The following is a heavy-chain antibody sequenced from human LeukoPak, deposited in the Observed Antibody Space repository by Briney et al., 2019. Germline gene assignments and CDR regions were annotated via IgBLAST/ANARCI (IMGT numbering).Heavy chain of an antibody. Sequence: SETLSLTCTVSGGSIISSDYHWGWVRQPPGKGLEWIGTISYSGNTDYNPSLRSRVTISVDTSNNQFSLRLGSVTAADTAVYHCARHCCSGPAKRVFDIWGQGAMVTVSS. J-gene: IGHJ3*02. V-gene: IGHV4-39*01. CDR2: ISYSGNT. D-gene: IGHD2-15*01. CDR1: GGSIISSDYH. CDR3: ARHCCSGPAKRVFDI.